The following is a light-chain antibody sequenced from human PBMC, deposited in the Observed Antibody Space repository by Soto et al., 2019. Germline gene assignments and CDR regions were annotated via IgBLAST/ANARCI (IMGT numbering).Light chain of an antibody. Sequence: DIQMTQSPSTLPASVGDRVTITCRASQSISTWLAWYQQKPGKAPNLLIYKASYLESGVPSRFSGSGSGTEFTLTISSLQPDDFAHYYCQQYNRYPYTFGQGTKVDIK. CDR3: QQYNRYPYT. CDR2: KAS. CDR1: QSISTW. V-gene: IGKV1-5*03. J-gene: IGKJ2*01.